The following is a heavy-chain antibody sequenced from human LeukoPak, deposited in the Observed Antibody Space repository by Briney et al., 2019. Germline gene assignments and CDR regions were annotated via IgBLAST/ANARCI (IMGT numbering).Heavy chain of an antibody. V-gene: IGHV1-2*02. D-gene: IGHD3-3*01. CDR2: INPNSGGT. Sequence: ASVKVSCKASGYTFTSYDINWVRQAPGQGLEWMGWINPNSGGTNYAQKFQGRVTMTRDTSINTAYMELSRLKSDDTAVYYCATNSRYYDFWSPPDYWGQGTLVTVSS. J-gene: IGHJ4*02. CDR3: ATNSRYYDFWSPPDY. CDR1: GYTFTSYD.